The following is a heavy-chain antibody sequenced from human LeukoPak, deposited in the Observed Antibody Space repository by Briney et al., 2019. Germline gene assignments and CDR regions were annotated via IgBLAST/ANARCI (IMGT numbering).Heavy chain of an antibody. J-gene: IGHJ4*02. CDR1: GFTFSSYG. V-gene: IGHV3-21*01. D-gene: IGHD1-1*01. CDR2: VSSSSSYI. CDR3: ARDQRATASTGSYFDY. Sequence: GGSLRLSCAASGFTFSSYGMNWVRQAPGKGLEWVSSVSSSSSYIYYADSVKGRFTISRDNAKNSLSLQMNSLRAEDTAVYYCARDQRATASTGSYFDYWGQGTLVTVSS.